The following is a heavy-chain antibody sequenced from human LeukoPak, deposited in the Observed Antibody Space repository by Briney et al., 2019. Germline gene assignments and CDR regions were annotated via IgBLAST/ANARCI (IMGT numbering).Heavy chain of an antibody. J-gene: IGHJ3*02. D-gene: IGHD1-14*01. V-gene: IGHV1-18*01. CDR3: ARDFWEPDNAFDI. Sequence: VASVKVSCKAYGYTFTSYGISWVRQAPGQGLEWMGWISAYNGNTNYAQKLQGRVTMTTDTSTSTAYMELRSLRSDDTAVYYCARDFWEPDNAFDIWGQGTMVTVSS. CDR2: ISAYNGNT. CDR1: GYTFTSYG.